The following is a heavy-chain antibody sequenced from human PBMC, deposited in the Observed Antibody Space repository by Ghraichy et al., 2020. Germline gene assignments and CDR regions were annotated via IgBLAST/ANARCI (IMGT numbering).Heavy chain of an antibody. CDR2: IRYDGSNK. D-gene: IGHD5-18*01. CDR3: AGIQLWPGVFDY. CDR1: GFTFSSYG. Sequence: GGSLNISCAASGFTFSSYGMHWVRQAPGKGLEWVAFIRYDGSNKYYADSVKGRFTISRDNSKNTLYLQMNSLRAEDTAVYYCAGIQLWPGVFDYWGQGTLVTVSS. J-gene: IGHJ4*02. V-gene: IGHV3-30*02.